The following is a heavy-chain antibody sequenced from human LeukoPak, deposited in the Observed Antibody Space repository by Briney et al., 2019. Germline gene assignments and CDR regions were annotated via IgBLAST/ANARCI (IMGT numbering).Heavy chain of an antibody. CDR2: IGKTSRDM. D-gene: IGHD1-14*01. CDR3: VRGDNRDY. Sequence: GGSLRLSCAASGFSFSTSTMNWVRQAPGKGLEWISSIGKTSRDMYYADSVRGRFTISRDNAKNPLFLLMNSLRVEDTSVYYCVRGDNRDYWGQGTLVTVSS. V-gene: IGHV3-21*01. CDR1: GFSFSTST. J-gene: IGHJ4*02.